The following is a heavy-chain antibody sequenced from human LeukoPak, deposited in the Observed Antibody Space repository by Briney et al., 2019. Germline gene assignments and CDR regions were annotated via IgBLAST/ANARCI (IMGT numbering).Heavy chain of an antibody. CDR3: ARGGWLHTQFDY. Sequence: GGSLRLSCAASGFTFSSYAMSWVRQAPGKGLEWVANIKQDGSEKYYVDSVKGRFTISRDNAKNSLYLQMNSLRAEDTAVYYCARGGWLHTQFDYWGQGTLVTVSS. V-gene: IGHV3-7*01. CDR2: IKQDGSEK. CDR1: GFTFSSYA. D-gene: IGHD5-12*01. J-gene: IGHJ4*02.